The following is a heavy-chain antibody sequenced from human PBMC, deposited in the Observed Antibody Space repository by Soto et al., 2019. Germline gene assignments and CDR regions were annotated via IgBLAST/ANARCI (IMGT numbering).Heavy chain of an antibody. D-gene: IGHD2-15*01. CDR1: GYTFTNYA. CDR2: INTGKGNT. Sequence: ASVKVSCKASGYTFTNYAMHWVRQARGQRLEWMGWINTGKGNTKISQKFQDRITITSDTSARTAYMDLSSLRSEDTAMYYCARAGYACSAAQCNVIEYWGQGTLVIVSS. V-gene: IGHV1-3*04. CDR3: ARAGYACSAAQCNVIEY. J-gene: IGHJ4*02.